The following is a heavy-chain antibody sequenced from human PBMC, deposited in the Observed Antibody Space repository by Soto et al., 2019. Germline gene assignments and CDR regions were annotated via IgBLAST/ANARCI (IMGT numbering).Heavy chain of an antibody. CDR3: ASAAVTGTAGLDF. D-gene: IGHD6-19*01. CDR1: GYTFTVYY. J-gene: IGHJ4*02. CDR2: INPKSGGT. Sequence: GASVKVSCKASGYTFTVYYMHWVRQAPGQGLEWMGWINPKSGGTMYPQKFQGRVTMTRDTSISTAYMELSRLTSDDTAVYYCASAAVTGTAGLDFWGQGTQVTVSS. V-gene: IGHV1-2*02.